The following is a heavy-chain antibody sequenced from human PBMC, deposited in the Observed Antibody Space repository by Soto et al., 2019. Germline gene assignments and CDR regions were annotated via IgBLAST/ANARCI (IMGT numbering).Heavy chain of an antibody. V-gene: IGHV1-18*01. CDR3: ARASYSSGWYLPTHYYYYGMDV. CDR2: ISAYNGNT. CDR1: GYTFASYG. J-gene: IGHJ6*02. Sequence: SVKVYCKASGYTFASYGISWVRQAPEQGLEWMGWISAYNGNTDYSQKLQGRVTMTTDTSTSTAYMELRSLRSDDTAVYYCARASYSSGWYLPTHYYYYGMDVWGQGTTVTVSS. D-gene: IGHD6-19*01.